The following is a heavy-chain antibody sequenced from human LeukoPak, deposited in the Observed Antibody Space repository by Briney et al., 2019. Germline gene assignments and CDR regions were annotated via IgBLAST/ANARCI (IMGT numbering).Heavy chain of an antibody. Sequence: ASVKVSCKASGYTFTGYYMHWVRQAPGQGLEWMGWINPNSGGTNYAQKFQGRVTMTRDTSISTAYMELSRLRSDDTAVYYCAREPGGYSYGYPFDYSGQGTLVTVSS. CDR2: INPNSGGT. D-gene: IGHD5-18*01. CDR1: GYTFTGYY. V-gene: IGHV1-2*02. J-gene: IGHJ4*02. CDR3: AREPGGYSYGYPFDY.